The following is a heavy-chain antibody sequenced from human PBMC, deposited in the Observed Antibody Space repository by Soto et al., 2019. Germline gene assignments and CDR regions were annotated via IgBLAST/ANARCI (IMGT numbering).Heavy chain of an antibody. CDR2: IWYDGSNK. V-gene: IGHV3-33*01. CDR3: ARDLGQDSGLYFVYHYGMDG. CDR1: GFTFSSYG. D-gene: IGHD6-25*01. Sequence: QVQLVESGGGVVQPGRSLRLSCAASGFTFSSYGMHWVRQAPGKGLEWVAVIWYDGSNKYYADSVKGRFTISRDNSKIALYRQRNSLRAQDTTVYYCARDLGQDSGLYFVYHYGMDGWGQGTTVTVSS. J-gene: IGHJ6*02.